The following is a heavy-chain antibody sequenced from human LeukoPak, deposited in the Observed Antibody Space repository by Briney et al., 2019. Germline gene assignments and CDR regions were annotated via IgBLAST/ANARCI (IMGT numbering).Heavy chain of an antibody. D-gene: IGHD3-22*01. CDR2: IYYSGSS. J-gene: IGHJ4*02. CDR1: GGLFSSGSFY. V-gene: IGHV4-61*01. CDR3: ARGRRHQYYYDSSDYYLFDY. Sequence: PSETLSLTCIVSGGLFSSGSFYWSWIRQPPGKGLEWIVYIYYSGSSNYNPSVKDRVTISVDTSKNQFSLKLSSVTAADTAVYYCARGRRHQYYYDSSDYYLFDYWGQGTLVTVSS.